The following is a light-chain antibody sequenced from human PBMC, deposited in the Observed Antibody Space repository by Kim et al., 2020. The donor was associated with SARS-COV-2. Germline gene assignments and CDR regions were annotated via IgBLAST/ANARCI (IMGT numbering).Light chain of an antibody. CDR3: AAWDNSLNGRYV. Sequence: QRVTISCSGSSSNIGSNPLNWYQQLPGTAPKLLIYSNNQRPSGVPDRFSGSKSGTSASLAISGLQSEDEAEYFCAAWDNSLNGRYVFGSGTKVTVL. CDR2: SNN. CDR1: SSNIGSNP. J-gene: IGLJ1*01. V-gene: IGLV1-44*01.